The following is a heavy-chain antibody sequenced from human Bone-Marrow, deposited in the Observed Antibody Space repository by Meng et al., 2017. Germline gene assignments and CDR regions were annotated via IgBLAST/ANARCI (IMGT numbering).Heavy chain of an antibody. CDR3: AREGQGFGELLSGRNYYYGMDV. Sequence: ASVKVSCKASGYTFTSYGISWVRQAPGQGLEWMGWISAYNGNTNYAQKLQGRVTMTTDTSTSTAYMELSSLRSEDTAVYYCAREGQGFGELLSGRNYYYGMDVWGQGTTVTVSS. CDR1: GYTFTSYG. CDR2: ISAYNGNT. V-gene: IGHV1-18*01. J-gene: IGHJ6*02. D-gene: IGHD3-10*01.